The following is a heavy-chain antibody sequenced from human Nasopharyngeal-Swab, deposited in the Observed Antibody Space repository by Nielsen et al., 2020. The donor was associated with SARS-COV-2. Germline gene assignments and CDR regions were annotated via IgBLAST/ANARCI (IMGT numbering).Heavy chain of an antibody. J-gene: IGHJ4*02. CDR3: ARAVIAVGGIDQ. CDR1: GYTFTSHA. D-gene: IGHD6-19*01. Sequence: SVKVSCKASGYTFTSHAVNWVRQAPGQGLEWMGWINTNNGKPTYAQGLTGPFVFSLDTSGNTAYLEISSLKAEDSAVYYCARAVIAVGGIDQWGQGTLITVSS. V-gene: IGHV7-4-1*02. CDR2: INTNNGKP.